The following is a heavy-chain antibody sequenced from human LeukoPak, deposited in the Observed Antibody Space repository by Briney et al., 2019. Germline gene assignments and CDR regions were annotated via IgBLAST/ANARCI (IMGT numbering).Heavy chain of an antibody. CDR1: GFTFSHYG. Sequence: GGSLRLACATSGFTFSHYGMHWVRQAPGRGLDWVAHIRYDESDKYYADSVKGRFTISRDISKNTVYLQMNSLRVEDTAVYYCAKDFNWAFDYWGQGTLVTVSS. J-gene: IGHJ4*02. V-gene: IGHV3-30*02. CDR3: AKDFNWAFDY. CDR2: IRYDESDK. D-gene: IGHD1-1*01.